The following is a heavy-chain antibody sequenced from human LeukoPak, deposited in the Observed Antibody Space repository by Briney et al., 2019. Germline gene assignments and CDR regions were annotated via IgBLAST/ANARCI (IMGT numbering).Heavy chain of an antibody. Sequence: PGGSLRLSCAASGFTVSSNYMSWVRQAPGKGLEWVSVIYSGGSTYCADSVKGRFTISRDNSKNTLYLQMNSLRAEDTAVYYCARDQADLLAFDIWGQGTMVTVSS. CDR1: GFTVSSNY. V-gene: IGHV3-53*01. CDR2: IYSGGST. D-gene: IGHD6-13*01. CDR3: ARDQADLLAFDI. J-gene: IGHJ3*02.